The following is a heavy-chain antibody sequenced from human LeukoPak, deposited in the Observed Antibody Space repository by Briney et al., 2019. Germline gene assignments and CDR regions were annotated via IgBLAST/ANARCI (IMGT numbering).Heavy chain of an antibody. D-gene: IGHD6-6*01. CDR3: ARGSHVAARPYYFDY. CDR1: GFTFSSYS. CDR2: ISSSSSTI. Sequence: GSLRLSCAASGFTFSSYSMNWVRQAPGKGLEWVSYISSSSSTIYYADSVKGRFTISRDNAKNSLYLQMNSLRAEDTAVYYCARGSHVAARPYYFDYWGQGTLVTVSS. V-gene: IGHV3-48*04. J-gene: IGHJ4*02.